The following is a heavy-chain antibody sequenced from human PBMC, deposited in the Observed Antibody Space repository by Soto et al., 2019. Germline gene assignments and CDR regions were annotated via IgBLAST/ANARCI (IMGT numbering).Heavy chain of an antibody. CDR2: ISAYNGNT. CDR1: GYTFSSYH. V-gene: IGHV1-18*01. Sequence: QIKLVQSGAEVKKPGASVKVSCKASGYTFSSYHITWVRQAPGQGLEWIGWISAYNGNTNYAQNLQGRVTMTTDPSTSTAYLALRSLRSDDTAVYYCARDLPPVDYWGQGTLVTVSS. J-gene: IGHJ4*02. CDR3: ARDLPPVDY.